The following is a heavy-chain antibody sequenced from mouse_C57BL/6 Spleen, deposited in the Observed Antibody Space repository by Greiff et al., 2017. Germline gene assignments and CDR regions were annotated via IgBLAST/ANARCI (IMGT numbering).Heavy chain of an antibody. CDR2: ILPGSGGT. CDR3: AGGIEDAMED. V-gene: IGHV1-9*01. Sequence: QVQLKESGAELMKPGASVKLSCKATGYTFTGYWIEWVKQRPGHGLEWIGEILPGSGGTNYNEKFKGKATFTADTSSNTAYMQLSSLTTEDSAIYYSAGGIEDAMEDWGQGTSVTVSS. CDR1: GYTFTGYW. J-gene: IGHJ4*01.